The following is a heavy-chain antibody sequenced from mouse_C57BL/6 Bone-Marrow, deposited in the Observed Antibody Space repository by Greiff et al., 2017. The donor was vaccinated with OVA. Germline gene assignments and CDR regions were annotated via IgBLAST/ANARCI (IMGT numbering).Heavy chain of an antibody. CDR1: GYTFTSYG. V-gene: IGHV1-58*01. CDR3: ARRRVYDGYYDWYFDV. D-gene: IGHD2-3*01. J-gene: IGHJ1*03. Sequence: EVKLMESGAELVRPGSSVKMSCKTSGYTFTSYGINWVKQRPGQGLEWIGYIYIGNGYTEYNEKFKGKATLTSDTSSSTAYMQLSSLTSEDSAIYFCARRRVYDGYYDWYFDVWGTGTTVTVSS. CDR2: IYIGNGYT.